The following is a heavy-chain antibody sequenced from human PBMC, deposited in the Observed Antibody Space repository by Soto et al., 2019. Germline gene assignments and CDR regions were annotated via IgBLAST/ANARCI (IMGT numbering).Heavy chain of an antibody. CDR2: INHSGST. J-gene: IGHJ4*02. CDR1: GGSFSGYY. CDR3: ARGWGAPRH. D-gene: IGHD7-27*01. V-gene: IGHV4-34*01. Sequence: SETLSLTCAVYGGSFSGYYWSWIRQPPGKGLEWIGEINHSGSTNYNPSLKSRVTISVDTSKNQFSLKLSSVTAADTAVYYCARGWGAPRHWGQGTLVTVSS.